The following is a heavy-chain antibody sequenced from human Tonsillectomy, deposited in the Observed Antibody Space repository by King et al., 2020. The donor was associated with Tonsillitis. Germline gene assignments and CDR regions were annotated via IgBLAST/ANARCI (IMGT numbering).Heavy chain of an antibody. V-gene: IGHV3-48*03. CDR2: ISTRGTSR. Sequence: VQLVESGGGLVQPGGSLRLSCAAAGFSFSSYEMNWVRQAAGKGLEWISFISTRGTSRYYADSVKGRFTVSRDNAKNSLYLQMSSLRAEDTAVYYCATWADINYDFDYWGQGTLVTVSS. D-gene: IGHD3-3*01. J-gene: IGHJ4*02. CDR1: GFSFSSYE. CDR3: ATWADINYDFDY.